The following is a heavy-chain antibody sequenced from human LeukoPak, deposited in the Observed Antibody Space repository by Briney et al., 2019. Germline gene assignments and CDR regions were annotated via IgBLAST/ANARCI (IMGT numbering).Heavy chain of an antibody. Sequence: SVKVSCKASGGTFSSYAISWVRQAPGQGLEWMGRIIPIFGTANYAQKFQGRVTITTDESTSTAYMELSSLRSGDTAVYYCARDGRYYYDSSGYHYWGQGTLVTVSS. D-gene: IGHD3-22*01. J-gene: IGHJ4*02. CDR2: IIPIFGTA. CDR1: GGTFSSYA. CDR3: ARDGRYYYDSSGYHY. V-gene: IGHV1-69*05.